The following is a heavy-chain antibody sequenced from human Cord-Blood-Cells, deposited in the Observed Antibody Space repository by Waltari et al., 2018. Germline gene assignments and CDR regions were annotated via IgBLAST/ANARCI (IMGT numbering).Heavy chain of an antibody. CDR1: GGSFSGYY. CDR2: INQSGST. J-gene: IGHJ4*02. D-gene: IGHD6-6*01. V-gene: IGHV4-34*01. CDR3: ARYSSSGSYFFDY. Sequence: QVQLQQWGAGLLKPSETLSLTCAVYGGSFSGYYWSWIRQPPGKGLEWIGEINQSGSTNCNPSLKSRVTISVDTSKNQFSLKLSSVTAADTAVYYCARYSSSGSYFFDYWGQGTLVTVSS.